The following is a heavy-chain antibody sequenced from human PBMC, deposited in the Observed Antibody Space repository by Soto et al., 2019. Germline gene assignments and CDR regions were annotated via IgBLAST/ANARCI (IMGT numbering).Heavy chain of an antibody. V-gene: IGHV4-38-2*02. CDR1: GYSISSGFY. CDR2: IYHSGST. J-gene: IGHJ4*02. Sequence: PSETLSLTCTVSGYSISSGFYWGWIRLPPGKGPEWLGGIYHSGSTYYNPSLKSRLTMSVDTSKNQFSLYVSSVTAADTAIYYRARGGGHYYREDYFDSWGRGTLVTVSS. D-gene: IGHD1-26*01. CDR3: ARGGGHYYREDYFDS.